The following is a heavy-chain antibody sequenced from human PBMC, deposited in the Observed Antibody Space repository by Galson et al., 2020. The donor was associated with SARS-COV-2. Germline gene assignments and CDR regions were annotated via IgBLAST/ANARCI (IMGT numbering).Heavy chain of an antibody. J-gene: IGHJ4*02. V-gene: IGHV3-23*01. CDR2: IDTRKEII. D-gene: IGHD3-22*01. CDR3: AKRLAVESYFYDY. CDR1: GFTFSTYA. Sequence: GESLKISCTASGFTFSTYAMSWVRQAPGKGLEWISVIDTRKEIIRYADSVKGRFTVSRDDSKNTMFLQMNSLRAEDTALYYCAKRLAVESYFYDYWGQGTVVTVSS.